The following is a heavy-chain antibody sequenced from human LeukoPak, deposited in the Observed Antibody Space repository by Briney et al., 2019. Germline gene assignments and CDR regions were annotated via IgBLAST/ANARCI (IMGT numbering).Heavy chain of an antibody. D-gene: IGHD7-27*01. J-gene: IGHJ4*02. CDR1: GYTFTGYY. CDR2: INPNSGGT. CDR3: ARERIIGDQAFDY. V-gene: IGHV1-2*02. Sequence: ASVKVSCKASGYTFTGYYMHWVRQAPGQGLEWMGWINPNSGGTNYAQKFQGRVTMTRDTSISTAYMELSRLRSDDTAVYYCARERIIGDQAFDYWGQGTLVTVTS.